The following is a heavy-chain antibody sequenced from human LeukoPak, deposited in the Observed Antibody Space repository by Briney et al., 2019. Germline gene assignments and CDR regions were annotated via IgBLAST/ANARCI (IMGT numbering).Heavy chain of an antibody. D-gene: IGHD5-24*01. CDR3: ARDRDLLEFDP. J-gene: IGHJ5*02. CDR1: GFTFSSYW. V-gene: IGHV3-7*01. Sequence: PGGSLRLSCAASGFTFSSYWMSWVRQAPGKGLEWVANIKQDGSEKYYVDSVKGRFTISRDNAKNSLYLQMNSLRAEDTAVYYRARDRDLLEFDPWGQGTLVTVSS. CDR2: IKQDGSEK.